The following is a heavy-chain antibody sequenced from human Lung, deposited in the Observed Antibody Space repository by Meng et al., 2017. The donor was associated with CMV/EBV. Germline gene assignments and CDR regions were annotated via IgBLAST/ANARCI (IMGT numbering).Heavy chain of an antibody. CDR1: GGSISSSGYY. V-gene: IGHV4-39*07. CDR3: GREALSIAVASTDH. CDR2: IHYRGST. J-gene: IGHJ4*02. D-gene: IGHD6-19*01. Sequence: SGPGLARPSETLSLNCTVSGGSISSSGYYWGWIRQPPGKGLEWIGSIHYRGSTYYNPSLKGRVTISVDTSKNQFSLKVNSVTAADTAVYYCGREALSIAVASTDHWGQGTLVTVSS.